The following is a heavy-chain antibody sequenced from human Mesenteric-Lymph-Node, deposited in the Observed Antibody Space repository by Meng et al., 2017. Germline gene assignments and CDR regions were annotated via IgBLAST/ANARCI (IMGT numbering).Heavy chain of an antibody. CDR3: ARSTGTTYYFDY. J-gene: IGHJ4*02. D-gene: IGHD1-7*01. V-gene: IGHV4-61*01. CDR2: IYYSGST. CDR1: GGSVSSGSYY. Sequence: QGPLQESGAGLVRPSETLSLACTVSGGSVSSGSYYWSWIRQPPGKGLEWIGYIYYSGSTNYNPSLKSRVTISVDTSKNQFSLKLSSVTAADTAVYYCARSTGTTYYFDYWGQGTLVTVSS.